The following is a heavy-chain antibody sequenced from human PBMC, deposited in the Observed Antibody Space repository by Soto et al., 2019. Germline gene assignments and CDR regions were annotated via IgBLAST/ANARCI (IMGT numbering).Heavy chain of an antibody. CDR2: IYYSGST. V-gene: IGHV4-59*12. J-gene: IGHJ4*02. CDR3: ARGYGRNFDY. Sequence: PSETLSLTCTVSGGSISSYYWSWIRQPPGKGLEWIGYIYYSGSTNYNPSLKSRVTISVDTSKNQFSLKLSSVTAADTAVYDCARGYGRNFDYWGQGTLVTVAS. D-gene: IGHD5-18*01. CDR1: GGSISSYY.